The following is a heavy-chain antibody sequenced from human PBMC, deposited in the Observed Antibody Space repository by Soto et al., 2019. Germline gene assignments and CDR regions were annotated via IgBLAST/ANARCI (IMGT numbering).Heavy chain of an antibody. D-gene: IGHD5-18*01. Sequence: ALVKVSCKTSGYTFTDYYTHWVRQAPGQGLEWMGWMNPKGGGAYFAQKFQGRVTLTRDTSIGTAYIEVNSLTSDDTAVYFCTRENIENSDGLYDAFDIWGQGTTVTVSS. J-gene: IGHJ3*02. CDR3: TRENIENSDGLYDAFDI. CDR2: MNPKGGGA. V-gene: IGHV1-2*02. CDR1: GYTFTDYY.